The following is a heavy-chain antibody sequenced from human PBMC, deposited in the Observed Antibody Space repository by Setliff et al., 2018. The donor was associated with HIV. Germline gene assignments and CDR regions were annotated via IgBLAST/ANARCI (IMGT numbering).Heavy chain of an antibody. D-gene: IGHD6-19*01. CDR3: ARKYTGGPLDY. J-gene: IGHJ4*02. CDR2: INIYSGNT. CDR1: GYTFTTSG. Sequence: ASVKVSCKTSGYTFTTSGISWVRQAPGQGLEWMGWINIYSGNTHYAQKLQGRVTMTTDTSTSTAYMELRSLRSDDTAMYYCARKYTGGPLDYWGQGTLVTVSS. V-gene: IGHV1-18*01.